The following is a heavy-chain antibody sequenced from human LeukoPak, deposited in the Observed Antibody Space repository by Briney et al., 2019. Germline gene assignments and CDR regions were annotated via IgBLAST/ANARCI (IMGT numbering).Heavy chain of an antibody. J-gene: IGHJ5*02. Sequence: SETLSLTCNVSDGSITTRSFYWGWVRQTPGKGLEWIGTFYYTGDTFYNRSLKSRVTITVDTSKDQFFLALSSVTAADTAVYYCVRAVGSVAGPGDWFDPWGPGILVTVSS. D-gene: IGHD6-19*01. V-gene: IGHV4-39*01. CDR1: DGSITTRSFY. CDR3: VRAVGSVAGPGDWFDP. CDR2: FYYTGDT.